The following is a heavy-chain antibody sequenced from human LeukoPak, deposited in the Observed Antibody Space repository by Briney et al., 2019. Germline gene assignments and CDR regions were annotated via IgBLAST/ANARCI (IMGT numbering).Heavy chain of an antibody. D-gene: IGHD6-13*01. CDR3: AKEDGSWSFDY. V-gene: IGHV3-7*03. J-gene: IGHJ4*02. CDR1: GFTFSSYW. CDR2: INHNGNVS. Sequence: GGSLRLSCAASGFTFSSYWMNWARQAPGKGLEWVASINHNGNVSYYVDSVKGRFTISRDNAKNSLYLQMNSLRAEDTAVYYCAKEDGSWSFDYWGQGTLVTVSS.